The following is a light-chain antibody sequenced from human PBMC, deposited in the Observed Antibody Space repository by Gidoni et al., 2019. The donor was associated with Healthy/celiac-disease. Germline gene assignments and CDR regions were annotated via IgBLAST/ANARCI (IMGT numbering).Light chain of an antibody. CDR3: QQDGSSPQT. J-gene: IGKJ1*01. CDR2: GAP. V-gene: IGKV3-20*01. Sequence: ELVLTPAPGTLSLSPGDRATLFCRASQSVSSRYLAWYQQNSSQAPRLLHYGAPSRATGITDRFGSSGSGTYIPLTSSRLAPDDLAVYYCQQDGSSPQTFGQGTKVEIK. CDR1: QSVSSRY.